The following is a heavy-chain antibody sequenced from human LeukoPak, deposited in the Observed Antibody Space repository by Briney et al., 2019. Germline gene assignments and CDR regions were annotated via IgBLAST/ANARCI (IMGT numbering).Heavy chain of an antibody. Sequence: SETLSLTCTVSGGSISSYYWSWIRQPPGKGLEWIGYIYYSGSTNYNPSLKSRVTMSVDTSKNQFSLKLNSVTAADTAVYYCAKEWLRDHAFDIWGQGTMVTVSS. V-gene: IGHV4-59*01. CDR2: IYYSGST. J-gene: IGHJ3*02. D-gene: IGHD5-12*01. CDR3: AKEWLRDHAFDI. CDR1: GGSISSYY.